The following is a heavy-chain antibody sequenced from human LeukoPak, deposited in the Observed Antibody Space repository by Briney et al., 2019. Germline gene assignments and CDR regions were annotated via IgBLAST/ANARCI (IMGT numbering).Heavy chain of an antibody. CDR3: ARDGGELWPLDE. Sequence: PGGSLRLSCLASGFPFKGYWMTWFRQSPGKGLDWVANIKPDGSETNYLDSVKGRFTISRDNARDSLFLEMNNLRVDDTAVYYCARDGGELWPLDEWGQGILVTVSS. V-gene: IGHV3-7*01. CDR1: GFPFKGYW. CDR2: IKPDGSET. D-gene: IGHD3-10*01. J-gene: IGHJ4*02.